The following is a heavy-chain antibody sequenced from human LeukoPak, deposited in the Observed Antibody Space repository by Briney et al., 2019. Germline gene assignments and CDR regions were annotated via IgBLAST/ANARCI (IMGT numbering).Heavy chain of an antibody. V-gene: IGHV4-34*01. Sequence: PSETLSLTCAVYGGSFSGYYWSWIRQPPGKGLEWIGEINHSGSTNYNPSLKSRVTISVDTSKNQFSLKLSSVTAADTAEYYCARVPRGYSYGYFDYWGQGTLVTVSS. CDR1: GGSFSGYY. CDR3: ARVPRGYSYGYFDY. D-gene: IGHD5-18*01. J-gene: IGHJ4*02. CDR2: INHSGST.